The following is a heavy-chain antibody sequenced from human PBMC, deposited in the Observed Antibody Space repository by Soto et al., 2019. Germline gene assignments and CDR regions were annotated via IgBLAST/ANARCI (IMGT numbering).Heavy chain of an antibody. V-gene: IGHV4-59*01. J-gene: IGHJ4*02. D-gene: IGHD2-2*01. CDR3: ARYYCTSTTCFYFDY. CDR1: GGSINSYY. CDR2: VYYTGST. Sequence: PSETLSLTCTVSGGSINSYYWSWIRQPPGKGLEWIGYVYYTGSTNYNPSLKSRVTISVDTSKNQFSLRLSSVTAADTAVYYCARYYCTSTTCFYFDYWGQGTLVTVSS.